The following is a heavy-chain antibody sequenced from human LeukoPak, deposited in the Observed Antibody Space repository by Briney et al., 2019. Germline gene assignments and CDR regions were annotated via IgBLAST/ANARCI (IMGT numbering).Heavy chain of an antibody. CDR1: GFTFSNYA. Sequence: GGSLRLSCAASGFTFSNYAMHWVRQAPGKGLEYVSAISSSGGSTYYVNSVKGRFTISRDNSKNTLYLQMGSLRAEDMAVYYCAREDGDYESFDYWGQGTLVTVSS. J-gene: IGHJ4*02. CDR3: AREDGDYESFDY. V-gene: IGHV3-64*01. D-gene: IGHD4-17*01. CDR2: ISSSGGST.